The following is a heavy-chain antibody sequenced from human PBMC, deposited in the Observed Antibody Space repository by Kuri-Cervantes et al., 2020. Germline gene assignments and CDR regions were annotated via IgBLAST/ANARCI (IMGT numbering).Heavy chain of an antibody. V-gene: IGHV1-58*01. CDR2: IVVGSGNT. CDR1: GFTFTSSA. D-gene: IGHD6-19*01. J-gene: IGHJ4*02. CDR3: AIGASSSAWVGVDYFDY. Sequence: SVKVSCKASGFTFTSSAVQWVRQARGQRLEWIGWIVVGSGNTNYAQKFQERVTITRDMSTSTAYMELSSLRSEGTAVYYCAIGASSSAWVGVDYFDYWGQGTLVTVSS.